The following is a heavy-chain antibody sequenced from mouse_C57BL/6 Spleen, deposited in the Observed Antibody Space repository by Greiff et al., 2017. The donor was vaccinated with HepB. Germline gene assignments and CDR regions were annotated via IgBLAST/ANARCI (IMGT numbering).Heavy chain of an antibody. CDR2: IYPGDGDT. D-gene: IGHD2-2*01. CDR3: ARRGTMVTTRYFDY. J-gene: IGHJ2*01. Sequence: VQLQQSGAELVKPGASVKISCKASGYAFSSYWMNWVKQRPGKGLEWIGQIYPGDGDTNYNGKFKGKATLTADKSSSTAYMQLSSLTSEDSAVYFCARRGTMVTTRYFDYWGQGTTLTVSS. CDR1: GYAFSSYW. V-gene: IGHV1-80*01.